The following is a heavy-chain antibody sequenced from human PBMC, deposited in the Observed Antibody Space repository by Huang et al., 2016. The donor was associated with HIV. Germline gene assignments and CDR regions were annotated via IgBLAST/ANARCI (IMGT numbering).Heavy chain of an antibody. D-gene: IGHD3-3*01. Sequence: EVQLVESGGGLVKPGRSLRLSCTASGFTFGDYAMSWFRQAAGKGVEGVGVIRSKASGGKTEEAASVKGRFTNSRDDSKSIAYLQMNSLKIEDTAVYYCTRENYDFWSGYYKYYFDYWGQGTLVTVSS. CDR3: TRENYDFWSGYYKYYFDY. J-gene: IGHJ4*02. CDR2: IRSKASGGKT. V-gene: IGHV3-49*05. CDR1: GFTFGDYA.